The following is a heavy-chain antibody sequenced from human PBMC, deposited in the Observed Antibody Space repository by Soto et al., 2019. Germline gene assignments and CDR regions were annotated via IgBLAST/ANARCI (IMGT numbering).Heavy chain of an antibody. CDR3: AKDLTIQWELLPYAFDV. V-gene: IGHV3-30*18. CDR2: ISYDGSNK. CDR1: GFTFSSYG. D-gene: IGHD1-26*01. J-gene: IGHJ3*01. Sequence: GGSLSLSCAASGFTFSSYGMHWVRQAPGKGLEWVAVISYDGSNKYYADSVRGRFTISRDNSKNTLYLQMNSLRAEDTAVYYCAKDLTIQWELLPYAFDVWGQGTMVTVSS.